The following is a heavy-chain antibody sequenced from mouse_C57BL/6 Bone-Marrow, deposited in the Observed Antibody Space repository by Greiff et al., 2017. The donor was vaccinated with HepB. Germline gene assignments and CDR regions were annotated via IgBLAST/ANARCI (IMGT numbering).Heavy chain of an antibody. CDR1: GYTFTDYY. D-gene: IGHD1-1*01. J-gene: IGHJ2*01. CDR2: IFPGSGST. Sequence: QVQLQQSGPELVKPGASVKISCKASGYTFTDYYINWVKQRPGQGLEWIGWIFPGSGSTYYNEKFKGKATLTVDKSSSTAYMLLSNLTSEDSAVYFCARSWYGSSYWGQGTTLTVSS. CDR3: ARSWYGSSY. V-gene: IGHV1-75*01.